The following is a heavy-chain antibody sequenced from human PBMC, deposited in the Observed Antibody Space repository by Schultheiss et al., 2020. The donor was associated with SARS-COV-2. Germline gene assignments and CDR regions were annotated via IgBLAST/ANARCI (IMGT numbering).Heavy chain of an antibody. CDR3: AKDRIAAAGYFDY. CDR1: GFTFSSYG. CDR2: ISGSGGST. D-gene: IGHD6-13*01. J-gene: IGHJ4*02. Sequence: GGSLRLSCAASGFTFSSYGMHWVRQAPGKGLEWVSAISGSGGSTYYADSVKGRFTISRDNSKNTLYLQMNSLRAEDTAVYYCAKDRIAAAGYFDYWGQGTLVTVSS. V-gene: IGHV3-23*01.